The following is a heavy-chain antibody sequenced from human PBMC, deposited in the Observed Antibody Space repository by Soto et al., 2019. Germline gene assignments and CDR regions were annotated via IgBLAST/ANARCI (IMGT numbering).Heavy chain of an antibody. D-gene: IGHD2-15*01. CDR2: IIPILGIA. CDR1: GGTFSSYT. J-gene: IGHJ6*02. CDR3: AREGGYCSGGSCYAFGRYYYYGMDV. V-gene: IGHV1-69*08. Sequence: QVQLVQSGAEVKKPGSSVKVSCKASGGTFSSYTISWVRQAPGQGLEWMGRIIPILGIANYAQKFQGRVTITADKSTSTAYMELSSLRSEDTAVYYCAREGGYCSGGSCYAFGRYYYYGMDVWGQGTTVTVSS.